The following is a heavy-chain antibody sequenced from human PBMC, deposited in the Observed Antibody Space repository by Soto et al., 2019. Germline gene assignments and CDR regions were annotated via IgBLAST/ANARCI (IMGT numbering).Heavy chain of an antibody. V-gene: IGHV4-31*03. Sequence: PSETLSLTGTVSGGSISSGGYYWSWIRQHPGKGLEWIGYIYYSGSTYYNPSLKSRVTISVDTSKNQFSLKLSSVTAADTAVYYCARATYSSSWGHYYYGMDVWGQGTTVTVSS. D-gene: IGHD6-6*01. CDR1: GGSISSGGYY. CDR3: ARATYSSSWGHYYYGMDV. CDR2: IYYSGST. J-gene: IGHJ6*02.